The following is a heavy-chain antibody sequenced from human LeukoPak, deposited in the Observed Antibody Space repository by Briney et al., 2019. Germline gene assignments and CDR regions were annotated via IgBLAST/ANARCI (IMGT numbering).Heavy chain of an antibody. CDR3: AKGDQWLSDIFDG. J-gene: IGHJ4*02. Sequence: PGGSLRLSCAASGFTFSSYAMSWVRQAPGKGLEWVSAISGSGDTTYYADSVKGRFSVSRDNSKNTHFLQMSRLRAEDTAVYYCAKGDQWLSDIFDGWGQGTLVTVSS. D-gene: IGHD5-12*01. CDR1: GFTFSSYA. V-gene: IGHV3-23*01. CDR2: ISGSGDTT.